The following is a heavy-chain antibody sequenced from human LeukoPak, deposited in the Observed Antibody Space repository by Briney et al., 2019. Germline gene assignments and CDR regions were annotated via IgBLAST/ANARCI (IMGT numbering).Heavy chain of an antibody. CDR3: ATDMYSSGRNQAFDY. J-gene: IGHJ4*02. D-gene: IGHD6-19*01. CDR1: GYTLTELS. CDR2: FDPEDGET. V-gene: IGHV1-24*01. Sequence: ASVKVSCKVSGYTLTELSMHWVRQAPGKRLEWMGGFDPEDGETIYAQKFQGRVTMTEDTSTDTAYMELSSLRSEDTAVYYCATDMYSSGRNQAFDYWGQGTLVTVSS.